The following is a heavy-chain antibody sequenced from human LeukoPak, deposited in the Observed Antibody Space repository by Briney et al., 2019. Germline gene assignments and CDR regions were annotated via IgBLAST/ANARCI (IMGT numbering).Heavy chain of an antibody. V-gene: IGHV1-18*01. D-gene: IGHD3-10*01. CDR3: ARDTRSSERTYFDY. J-gene: IGHJ4*02. CDR2: ISAYSGDT. Sequence: ASVRVSCKASGYIFTSFGIGWVRQAPGQGLEWMGWISAYSGDTDYAQKLQGRVTMTTDSSTRTAYMELRSLRSDDTAVYYCARDTRSSERTYFDYWGQGTLVTVSS. CDR1: GYIFTSFG.